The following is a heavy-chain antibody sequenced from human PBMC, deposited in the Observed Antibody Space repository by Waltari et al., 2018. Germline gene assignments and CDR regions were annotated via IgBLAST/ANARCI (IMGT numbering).Heavy chain of an antibody. D-gene: IGHD1-26*01. CDR1: GFTFSSYA. CDR3: AREASFVYYYYGMDV. J-gene: IGHJ6*02. Sequence: QVQLVESGGGVVQPGRSLRLSCAASGFTFSSYAMHWVRQAPGKGREWVAVISYDGSNKDYADSGKGRFTISRDNSKNTLYLQMNSLRAEDTAVYYCAREASFVYYYYGMDVWGQGTTVTVSS. CDR2: ISYDGSNK. V-gene: IGHV3-30-3*01.